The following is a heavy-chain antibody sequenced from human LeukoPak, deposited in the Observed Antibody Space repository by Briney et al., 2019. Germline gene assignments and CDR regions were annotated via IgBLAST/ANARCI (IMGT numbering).Heavy chain of an antibody. V-gene: IGHV3-30*02. Sequence: PGGSLRLSCAASGFTFSSYGMHWVRQAPGKGLEWVAFIRYDGSNKYYADSVKGRFTISRDNSKNTLYLQMNSLGAEDTAVYYCAKVSSLTYFDYWGQGTLVTVSS. CDR3: AKVSSLTYFDY. J-gene: IGHJ4*02. CDR2: IRYDGSNK. CDR1: GFTFSSYG.